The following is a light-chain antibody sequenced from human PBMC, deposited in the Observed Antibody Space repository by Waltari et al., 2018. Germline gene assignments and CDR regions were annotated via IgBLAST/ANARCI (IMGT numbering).Light chain of an antibody. CDR3: MIWHSSAVV. Sequence: QAVLTQPSSLSESPGASASLTCTFRSGINVGTYRIYWYQQKPGSPPQYLLRYKSDSDKQQGSGVPSRFSGSKDASANAGILLISGLQSEDEADYYCMIWHSSAVVFGGGTKLTVL. CDR1: SGINVGTYR. CDR2: YKSDSDK. V-gene: IGLV5-45*02. J-gene: IGLJ2*01.